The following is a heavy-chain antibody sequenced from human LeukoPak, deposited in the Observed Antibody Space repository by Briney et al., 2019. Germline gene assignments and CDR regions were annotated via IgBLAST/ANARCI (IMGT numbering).Heavy chain of an antibody. V-gene: IGHV3-23*01. CDR2: ISGSGAGT. CDR3: AKAGMVRGVDWYYFYMDV. D-gene: IGHD3-10*01. CDR1: GFTFSSYG. Sequence: GGSLRLSCAASGFTFSSYGMSWVRQAPGKGLEWVSEISGSGAGTHYADSEKGRFTISRDNSKSTLYLQMNSLRADDTGVYYCAKAGMVRGVDWYYFYMDVWGKGTTVTVSS. J-gene: IGHJ6*03.